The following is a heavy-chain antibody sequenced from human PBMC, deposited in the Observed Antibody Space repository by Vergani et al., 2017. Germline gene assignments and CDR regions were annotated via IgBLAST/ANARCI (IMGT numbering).Heavy chain of an antibody. Sequence: QVQLQESGPGLVKSSETLSLTCSVSFDSIRNLYCNWIRQPPGKGLEWIGSIHYSENTNYNPSLKTPVTISVDTSKNQFSLTLTSVTAADTAVYYCASVTPSGQTADRWGQGILVTVTS. CDR1: FDSIRNLY. CDR3: ASVTPSGQTADR. D-gene: IGHD2-15*01. J-gene: IGHJ5*02. V-gene: IGHV4-59*11. CDR2: IHYSENT.